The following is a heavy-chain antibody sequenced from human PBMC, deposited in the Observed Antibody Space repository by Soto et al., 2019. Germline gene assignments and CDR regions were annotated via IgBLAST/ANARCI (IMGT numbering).Heavy chain of an antibody. V-gene: IGHV1-24*01. CDR1: GFTLTGLS. CDR2: FDPEDGET. D-gene: IGHD6-13*01. J-gene: IGHJ4*02. Sequence: VEVSSEVPGFTLTGLSLWWARHAPGKGLEWMGGFDPEDGETIYAQKFQGRVTMTEDTSTDTAYMELSSLRSEDTAVYYCATGLGIADEGRDYWGQGTLVTVS. CDR3: ATGLGIADEGRDY.